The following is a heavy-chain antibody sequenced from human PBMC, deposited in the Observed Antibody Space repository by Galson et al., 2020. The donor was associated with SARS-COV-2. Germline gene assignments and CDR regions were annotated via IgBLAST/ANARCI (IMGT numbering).Heavy chain of an antibody. CDR3: AREPDYYDSSGYYQEGIDD. Sequence: KIGESLKISCAASGFTFSSYSMNWVRQAPGKGLEWVSSISSSSSYIYYADSVKGRFTISRDNAKNSLYLQMNSLRAEDTAVYYCAREPDYYDSSGYYQEGIDDWGQGTLVTVSS. D-gene: IGHD3-22*01. V-gene: IGHV3-21*01. J-gene: IGHJ4*02. CDR1: GFTFSSYS. CDR2: ISSSSSYI.